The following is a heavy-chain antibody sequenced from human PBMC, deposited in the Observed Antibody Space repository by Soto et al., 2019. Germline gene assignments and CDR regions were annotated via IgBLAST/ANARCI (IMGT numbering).Heavy chain of an antibody. J-gene: IGHJ6*02. CDR3: AFITTPVR. D-gene: IGHD3-10*01. CDR2: IYSGGSA. V-gene: IGHV3-53*02. CDR1: GFTVSNNW. Sequence: EVQLVETGGGLIQPGGSLRLSCAASGFTVSNNWMSWVHQAPGKGLEWVSLIYSGGSAFYTDSVKGRFIISRDNSKNTLYLQMNSLRVEDTAVYYCAFITTPVRWGQGTTVTVSS.